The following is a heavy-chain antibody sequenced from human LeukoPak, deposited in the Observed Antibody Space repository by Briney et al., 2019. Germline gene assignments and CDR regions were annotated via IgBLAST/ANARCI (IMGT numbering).Heavy chain of an antibody. Sequence: SETLSLTCTVSGGSISSGSYYWSWIRQPAGKGLEWVGRIYTSGSTNYNPSLKSRVTISVDTSKNPFSLKLSSVTAADTAVYYCARSHYSLRTYYYYYYMDVWGKGTTVTVSS. J-gene: IGHJ6*03. CDR3: ARSHYSLRTYYYYYYMDV. CDR2: IYTSGST. CDR1: GGSISSGSYY. D-gene: IGHD4-11*01. V-gene: IGHV4-61*02.